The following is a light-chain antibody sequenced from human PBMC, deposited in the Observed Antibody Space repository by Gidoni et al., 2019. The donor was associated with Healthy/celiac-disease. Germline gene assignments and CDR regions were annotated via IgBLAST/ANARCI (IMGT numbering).Light chain of an antibody. V-gene: IGLV1-40*01. CDR2: GNR. J-gene: IGLJ2*01. Sequence: QAVLTQPPSVSGAPGQRVTISCTGSSSNIGAGSDVPWYQQLPGPAPKLLIYGNRHRPSGVPARFSGSKSGTSASLAITGLQAEDEADYYCQSYDSSLSVVVFGGGTKLTVL. CDR1: SSNIGAGSD. CDR3: QSYDSSLSVVV.